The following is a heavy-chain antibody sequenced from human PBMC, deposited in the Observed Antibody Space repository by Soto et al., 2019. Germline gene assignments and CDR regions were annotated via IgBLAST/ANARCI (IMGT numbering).Heavy chain of an antibody. CDR1: GGSISSGVYY. D-gene: IGHD2-2*01. CDR2: IYYSGST. Sequence: PSETLSLTCTVSGGSISSGVYYWSWIRQPPGKGLEWIGYIYYSGSTYYNPSLKSRVTISVDTSKNQFSLKLSSVTAADTAVYYCARVEYQLLRFDPWGQGTLVTVSS. CDR3: ARVEYQLLRFDP. J-gene: IGHJ5*02. V-gene: IGHV4-30-4*01.